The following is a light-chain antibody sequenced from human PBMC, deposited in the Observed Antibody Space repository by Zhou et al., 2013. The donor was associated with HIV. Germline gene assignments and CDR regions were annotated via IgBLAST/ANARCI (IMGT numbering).Light chain of an antibody. CDR2: GAY. Sequence: EIVMTQSPATLSVSPGEGATLSCRASQSVSGRLAWYQQKPGQAPRLLIYGAYTRATGIPARFTGSGSGTEFTLTISSIQSEDSAVYYCQQYDTWITFGQGTRLEIK. CDR3: QQYDTWIT. CDR1: QSVSGR. V-gene: IGKV3-15*01. J-gene: IGKJ5*01.